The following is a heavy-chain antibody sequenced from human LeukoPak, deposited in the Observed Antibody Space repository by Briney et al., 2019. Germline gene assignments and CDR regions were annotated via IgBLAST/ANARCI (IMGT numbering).Heavy chain of an antibody. V-gene: IGHV3-30*04. D-gene: IGHD2-21*02. J-gene: IGHJ4*02. CDR1: GFTFSSYA. CDR3: ARPARGQPLLLSYFDY. Sequence: PGGSLRLSCAASGFTFSSYATHWVRQAPGKGLEWVAVISYDGSNKYYADSVKGRFTISRDNSKNTLCPQMNSLRAEDTAVYYCARPARGQPLLLSYFDYWGQGTLVTVSS. CDR2: ISYDGSNK.